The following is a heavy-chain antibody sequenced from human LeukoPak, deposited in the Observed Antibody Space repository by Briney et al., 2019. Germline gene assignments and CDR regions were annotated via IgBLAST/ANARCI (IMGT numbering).Heavy chain of an antibody. CDR2: INHSGST. CDR1: GGSSSGYY. J-gene: IGHJ4*02. V-gene: IGHV4-34*01. D-gene: IGHD4-17*01. Sequence: SETLSLTCAVYGGSSSGYYWSWIRQPPGKGLEWIGEINHSGSTNYNPSLKSRVTISVDTSKNQFSLKLSSVTAADTAVYYCARGNDHGDYIFDYWGQGTLVTVSS. CDR3: ARGNDHGDYIFDY.